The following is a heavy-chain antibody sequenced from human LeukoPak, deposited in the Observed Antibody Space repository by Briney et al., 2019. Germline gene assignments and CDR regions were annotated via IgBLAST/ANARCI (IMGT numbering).Heavy chain of an antibody. D-gene: IGHD3-22*01. V-gene: IGHV4-30-4*01. CDR3: ARAVEITMIVVVSHFDY. CDR2: IYYSGST. CDR1: GGSISSGDYY. J-gene: IGHJ4*02. Sequence: PSETLSLTCTVSGGSISSGDYYWSWIRQPPGKGLEWIGYIYYSGSTYYNPSLKSRVTISADTSKNQFSLKLSSVTAADTAVYYCARAVEITMIVVVSHFDYWGQGTLVTVSS.